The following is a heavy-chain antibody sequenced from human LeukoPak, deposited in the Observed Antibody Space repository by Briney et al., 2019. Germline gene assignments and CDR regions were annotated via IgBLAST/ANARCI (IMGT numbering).Heavy chain of an antibody. V-gene: IGHV3-21*06. Sequence: PGGSLRLSCAASGFTFSNYNMNWVRQAPGKGLEWVAYISFSSSFSYYIDSVEGRFIISRDNAKNSLYLQMNNLRVEDTAVYYCAGPSGYYALDVFDVWGQGTMVAVSS. J-gene: IGHJ3*01. CDR1: GFTFSNYN. CDR2: ISFSSSFS. D-gene: IGHD5-12*01. CDR3: AGPSGYYALDVFDV.